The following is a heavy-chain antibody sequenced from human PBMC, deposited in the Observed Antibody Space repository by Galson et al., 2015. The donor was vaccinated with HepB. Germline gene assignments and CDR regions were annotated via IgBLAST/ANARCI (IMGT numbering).Heavy chain of an antibody. Sequence: SLRLSCAASGFTFSSYAMHWVRQAPGKGLEWVAVISYDGSNKYYADSVKGRFTISRDNSKNTLYLQMNSLRAEDTAVYYCASSVDCSSTSCYDYWGQGTLVTVSS. CDR1: GFTFSSYA. D-gene: IGHD2-2*01. V-gene: IGHV3-30-3*01. CDR3: ASSVDCSSTSCYDY. J-gene: IGHJ4*02. CDR2: ISYDGSNK.